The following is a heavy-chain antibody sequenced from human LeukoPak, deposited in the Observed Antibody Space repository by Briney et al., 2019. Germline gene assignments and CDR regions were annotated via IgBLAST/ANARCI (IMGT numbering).Heavy chain of an antibody. Sequence: GGSLRLSCAASGFSFSAYAMYWVRQAPGKGPEWVALISTDGNHRYYADSVKGRFTISRDNSKNMLFLQVSVLRVEDTAVFFCVRGLAAAGNDGFFDFWGPGTLVTVSS. V-gene: IGHV3-30*15. J-gene: IGHJ4*02. D-gene: IGHD6-13*01. CDR2: ISTDGNHR. CDR3: VRGLAAAGNDGFFDF. CDR1: GFSFSAYA.